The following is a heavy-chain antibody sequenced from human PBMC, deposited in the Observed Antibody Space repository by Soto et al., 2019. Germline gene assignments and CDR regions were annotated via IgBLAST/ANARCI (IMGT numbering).Heavy chain of an antibody. CDR1: GFTFSSYA. J-gene: IGHJ4*02. CDR3: AKGLFNWNDGLY. D-gene: IGHD1-20*01. CDR2: ISGSGGST. Sequence: SGGSLRLSCAASGFTFSSYAMSWVRQAPGKGLEWVSAISGSGGSTYYADSVKGRFTISRDNSKNTLYLQMNSLRAEDTAVYYCAKGLFNWNDGLYWGQGTLVTVSS. V-gene: IGHV3-23*01.